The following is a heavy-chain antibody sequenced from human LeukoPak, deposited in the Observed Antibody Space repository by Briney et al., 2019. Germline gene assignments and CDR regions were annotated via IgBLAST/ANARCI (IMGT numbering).Heavy chain of an antibody. J-gene: IGHJ5*02. CDR1: GYTLTELS. D-gene: IGHD5-12*01. Sequence: EASVKVSCKVSGYTLTELSMHWVRQAPGKGLEWMGGFDPEDGETIYAQKFQGRVTMTEDTSTDTAYMELSSLRSEDTAVYYCATALISSGYANWFDPWGQGTLVTVSS. CDR3: ATALISSGYANWFDP. CDR2: FDPEDGET. V-gene: IGHV1-24*01.